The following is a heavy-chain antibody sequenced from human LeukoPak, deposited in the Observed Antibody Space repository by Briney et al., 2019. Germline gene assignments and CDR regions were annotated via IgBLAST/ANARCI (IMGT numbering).Heavy chain of an antibody. V-gene: IGHV3-9*01. CDR3: VKPYYFSSGSLN. Sequence: PGRSLRLSCAASGLTFDDYAMHWVRQVPGKGLEWVSGISWNSGSVAYADSVKGRFIISRDNAKNSLHLQMNSLRAEDTAVYYCVKPYYFSSGSLNWGQGTLVTVSS. CDR2: ISWNSGSV. CDR1: GLTFDDYA. D-gene: IGHD3-10*01. J-gene: IGHJ4*02.